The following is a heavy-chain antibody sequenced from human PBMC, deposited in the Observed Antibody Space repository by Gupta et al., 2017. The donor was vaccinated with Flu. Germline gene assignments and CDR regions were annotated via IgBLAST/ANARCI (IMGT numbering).Heavy chain of an antibody. V-gene: IGHV3-74*01. CDR1: GFPFSSYW. D-gene: IGHD3-10*01. Sequence: EVQLVESGGGLVQPGGSLRLSCEASGFPFSSYWIHWVRQAPGKGLVWVSRINSDGSTTNYADSVKGRFTISRDNAKNTLYLQMNSLGAEDTAVYYCARGRSGSYCIDSWGQGTLVTVSS. J-gene: IGHJ4*02. CDR2: INSDGSTT. CDR3: ARGRSGSYCIDS.